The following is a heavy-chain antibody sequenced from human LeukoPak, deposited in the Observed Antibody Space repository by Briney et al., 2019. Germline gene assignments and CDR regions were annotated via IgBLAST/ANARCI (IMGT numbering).Heavy chain of an antibody. CDR3: AREGNYDSSGYKPGGY. V-gene: IGHV3-66*01. CDR1: GFTVSSNY. CDR2: IYSGGST. J-gene: IGHJ4*02. Sequence: GGSLRLSCAASGFTVSSNYMSWVRQAPGKGLEWVSVIYSGGSTYYADSVKGRFTISRDSSKNTLYLQMNSLRAEDTAVYYCAREGNYDSSGYKPGGYWGQGTLVTVSS. D-gene: IGHD3-22*01.